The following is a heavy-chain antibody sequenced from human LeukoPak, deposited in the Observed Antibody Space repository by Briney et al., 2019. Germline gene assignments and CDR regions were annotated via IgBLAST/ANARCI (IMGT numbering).Heavy chain of an antibody. CDR2: IKQDGSET. Sequence: GGSLRLSCAVSGLTFSSYWMSWVRQAPGKGLEWVANIKQDGSETYYVDSVRGRFTISRDNAKNSLHLQMNSLRVEDTAVYYCARSLFQWGATGFWGQGTLVTVSS. D-gene: IGHD1-26*01. CDR1: GLTFSSYW. J-gene: IGHJ4*02. V-gene: IGHV3-7*01. CDR3: ARSLFQWGATGF.